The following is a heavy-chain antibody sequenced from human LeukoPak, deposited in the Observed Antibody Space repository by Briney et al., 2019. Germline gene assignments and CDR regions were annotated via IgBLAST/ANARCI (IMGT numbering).Heavy chain of an antibody. CDR1: GGSFSGYY. V-gene: IGHV4-34*01. Sequence: KPSETLSLTCAVYGGSFSGYYWSWIRQPPGKGLEWIGEINHSGSTNYNPSLKSRVTISVDTSKNQFSLKLSSVTAADTAVYYCARGGRWLVQLDYWGQGTLVTVSS. D-gene: IGHD6-19*01. J-gene: IGHJ4*02. CDR2: INHSGST. CDR3: ARGGRWLVQLDY.